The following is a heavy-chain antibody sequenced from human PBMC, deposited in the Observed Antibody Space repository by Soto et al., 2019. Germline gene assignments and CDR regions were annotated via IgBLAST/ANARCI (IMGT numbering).Heavy chain of an antibody. Sequence: SETLSLTCTVSGGSISSGGYYWSWIRQHPGKGLEWIGYIYYSGSTYYNPSLKSRVTISVDTSKNQFSLKLSSVAAADTAVYYCARDYPYYYDSSGYFGIWGQGTMVTVSS. CDR3: ARDYPYYYDSSGYFGI. J-gene: IGHJ3*02. CDR1: GGSISSGGYY. CDR2: IYYSGST. D-gene: IGHD3-22*01. V-gene: IGHV4-31*03.